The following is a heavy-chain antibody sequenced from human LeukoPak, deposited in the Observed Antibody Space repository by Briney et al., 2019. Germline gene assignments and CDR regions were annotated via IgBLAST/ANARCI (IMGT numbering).Heavy chain of an antibody. Sequence: SLRLSSAPSAFSYNSHSMSWLRQAPGKGPETVSAISGSGGSTYYADSVKGRFTISRDNSKNTLYLQMNSLRAEDTAVYYCAKDQGHQWLGPLTGYYYYGMDVWCQGTTVSVSS. CDR3: AKDQGHQWLGPLTGYYYYGMDV. D-gene: IGHD6-19*01. J-gene: IGHJ6*02. V-gene: IGHV3-23*01. CDR1: AFSYNSHS. CDR2: ISGSGGST.